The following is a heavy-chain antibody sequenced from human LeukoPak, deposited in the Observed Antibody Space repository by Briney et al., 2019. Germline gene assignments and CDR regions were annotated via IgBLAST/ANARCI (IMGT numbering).Heavy chain of an antibody. J-gene: IGHJ6*03. V-gene: IGHV1-8*01. D-gene: IGHD6-19*01. CDR2: MNPNSGNT. Sequence: GASVKVSCKASGYTFTSYDINWVRQATGQGLEWMGWMNPNSGNTGYAQKFQGRVTMTRNTSISTAYMELSSLRSEDTAVYYCARIVAGTWRYYYYMDVSGKGTTVTISS. CDR3: ARIVAGTWRYYYYMDV. CDR1: GYTFTSYD.